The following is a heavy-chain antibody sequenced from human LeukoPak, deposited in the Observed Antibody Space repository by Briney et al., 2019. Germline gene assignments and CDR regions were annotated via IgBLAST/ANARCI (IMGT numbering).Heavy chain of an antibody. V-gene: IGHV3-21*01. D-gene: IGHD2-21*01. CDR3: ARFAEVYYYVDV. J-gene: IGHJ6*03. CDR2: IRSYSSYI. CDR1: GFTISSYG. Sequence: GGSLRLSCAASGFTISSYGMSWVRQAPGKGLEWVASIRSYSSYIHYADSVKGRFTISRDDAKKSLYLQMDSLRAEDTAVYFCARFAEVYYYVDVWGTGTTVIVSS.